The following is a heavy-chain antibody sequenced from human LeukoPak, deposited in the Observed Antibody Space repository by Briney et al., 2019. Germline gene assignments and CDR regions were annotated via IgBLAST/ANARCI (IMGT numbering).Heavy chain of an antibody. CDR1: GGTFSSYT. J-gene: IGHJ3*02. Sequence: GASVKVSCKASGGTFSSYTISWVRQAPGQGLEWMGRIIPILGIANYAQNFQGRVTITADKSTSTAYMELSSLRSEDTAVYYCAKFVDTAMVQGPSDAFDIWGQGTMVTVSS. V-gene: IGHV1-69*02. D-gene: IGHD5-18*01. CDR3: AKFVDTAMVQGPSDAFDI. CDR2: IIPILGIA.